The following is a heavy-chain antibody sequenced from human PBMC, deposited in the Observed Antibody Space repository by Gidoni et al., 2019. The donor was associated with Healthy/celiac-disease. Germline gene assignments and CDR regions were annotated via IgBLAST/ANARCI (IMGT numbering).Heavy chain of an antibody. V-gene: IGHV3-30*18. CDR2: ISYDGSNK. Sequence: QVQLVASGGGVVQPGWSLRLSCDASGFIFSNYGMHWVRQAPGKGLAWVAVISYDGSNKFYADSVKGRFNISRDNSKNTLYLQMNSLRAEDTALYYCAKDYSSGWYAYFQEWGQGTLVTVSS. D-gene: IGHD6-19*01. CDR3: AKDYSSGWYAYFQE. CDR1: GFIFSNYG. J-gene: IGHJ1*01.